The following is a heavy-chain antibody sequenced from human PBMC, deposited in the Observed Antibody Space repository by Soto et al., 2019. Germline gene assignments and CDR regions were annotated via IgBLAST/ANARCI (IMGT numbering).Heavy chain of an antibody. V-gene: IGHV3-15*01. D-gene: IGHD1-26*01. CDR3: TTAPGRIVGATTPFDY. Sequence: GGSLRLSCAASGFTFSNAWMSWVRQAPGKGLEWVGRIKSKTDGGTTDYAAPVKGRFTISRDDSKNTLYLQMNSLKTEDTAVYYCTTAPGRIVGATTPFDYWGQGTLVTVSS. CDR2: IKSKTDGGTT. CDR1: GFTFSNAW. J-gene: IGHJ4*02.